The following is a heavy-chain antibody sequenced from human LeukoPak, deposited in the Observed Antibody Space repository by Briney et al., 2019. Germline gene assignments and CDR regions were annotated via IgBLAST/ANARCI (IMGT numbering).Heavy chain of an antibody. CDR2: IYSGGST. V-gene: IGHV3-53*01. CDR3: ARCAVTTGYYYYMDV. CDR1: GFTVSSNY. J-gene: IGHJ6*03. D-gene: IGHD4-17*01. Sequence: GGSLRLSCAASGFTVSSNYMSWVRQAPGKGLEWVSVIYSGGSTYYADSVKGRFTISRDNSKNTLYLQMNSLSAEDTAVYYCARCAVTTGYYYYMDVWGKGTTVTVSS.